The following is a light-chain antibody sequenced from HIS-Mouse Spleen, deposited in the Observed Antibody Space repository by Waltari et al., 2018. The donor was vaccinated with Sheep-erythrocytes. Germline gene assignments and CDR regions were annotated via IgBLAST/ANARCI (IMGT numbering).Light chain of an antibody. Sequence: QSALTQPASVSGSPGQSITISCTGTSSDVGVYNYVSWYQQHPGKAPKLMIYEVSNRPSGVSNRFSGSKSGNTASLTISGLQAEDEADYYCSSYTSSSTPCVVFGGGTKLTVL. CDR1: SSDVGVYNY. CDR3: SSYTSSSTPCVV. CDR2: EVS. V-gene: IGLV2-14*01. J-gene: IGLJ2*01.